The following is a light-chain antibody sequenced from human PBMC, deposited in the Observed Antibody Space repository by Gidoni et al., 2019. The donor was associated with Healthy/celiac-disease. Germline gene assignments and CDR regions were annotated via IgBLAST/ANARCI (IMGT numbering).Light chain of an antibody. Sequence: QSVLTQPPSASGTPGQRVTISFSGSSSNIGSNYVYWYQQLPGTAPTLLIYRNNQRPSGVPDRFSGSKAGTSASLAISGLRSEDEADYYCAAWDDSLSGRGVFGGGTKLTV. J-gene: IGLJ2*01. CDR3: AAWDDSLSGRGV. CDR2: RNN. CDR1: SSNIGSNY. V-gene: IGLV1-47*01.